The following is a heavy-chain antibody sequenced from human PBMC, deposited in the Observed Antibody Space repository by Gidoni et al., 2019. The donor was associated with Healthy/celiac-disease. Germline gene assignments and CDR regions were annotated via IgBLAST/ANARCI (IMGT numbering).Heavy chain of an antibody. CDR2: IYYSGST. CDR3: ARADCSSTSCHGGFFDY. J-gene: IGHJ4*02. V-gene: IGHV4-31*03. Sequence: QVQLQESGPGLVKPSQTLSRTCTVSGGSISSGGYYWSWIRQPPGKGLEWIGYIYYSGSTYYNPSLKSRVTISVDTSKNQFSLKLRSVTAADTAVYYCARADCSSTSCHGGFFDYWGQGTLVTVSS. CDR1: GGSISSGGYY. D-gene: IGHD2-2*01.